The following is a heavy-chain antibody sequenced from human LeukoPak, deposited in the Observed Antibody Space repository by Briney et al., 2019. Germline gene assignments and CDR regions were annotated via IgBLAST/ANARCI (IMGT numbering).Heavy chain of an antibody. CDR2: IYYSGST. D-gene: IGHD4-11*01. V-gene: IGHV4-59*01. CDR1: GGSISSYY. J-gene: IGHJ6*03. Sequence: SETLSLTCTVSGGSISSYYWSWIRQPPGKGLEWIGYIYYSGSTNYNPSLKSRVTMSVDTSKNQFSLKLSSVTAADTAVYYCARASVTYYYYYYMDVWGKGTTVTVSS. CDR3: ARASVTYYYYYYMDV.